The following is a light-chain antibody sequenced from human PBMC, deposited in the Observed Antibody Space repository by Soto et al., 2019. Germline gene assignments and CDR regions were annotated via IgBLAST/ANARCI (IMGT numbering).Light chain of an antibody. Sequence: EIELTQSPGTLSLSPGERATLSCRASQTVSGSQLAWYQQRPGQPPRLLIFDASRRATGIPDRFSGSGSGTDFTLTISSLQPDDFATYYCQHYNSYSEAFGQGTKVDI. V-gene: IGKV3-20*01. CDR1: QTVSGSQ. J-gene: IGKJ1*01. CDR2: DAS. CDR3: QHYNSYSEA.